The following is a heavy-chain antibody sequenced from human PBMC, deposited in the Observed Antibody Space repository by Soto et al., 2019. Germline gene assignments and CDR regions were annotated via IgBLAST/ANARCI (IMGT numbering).Heavy chain of an antibody. CDR3: TTAFEY. J-gene: IGHJ4*02. CDR1: GLTLSNYW. V-gene: IGHV3-74*01. CDR2: IDNDGSGT. Sequence: PGGSLRLSCPASGLTLSNYWMHWVRKVPGKGLLWVSRIDNDGSGTSYADSVKGRFTISRDNAKNTLYLEMNSLRAEDTAVYYCTTAFEYWGRGTLVTVSS.